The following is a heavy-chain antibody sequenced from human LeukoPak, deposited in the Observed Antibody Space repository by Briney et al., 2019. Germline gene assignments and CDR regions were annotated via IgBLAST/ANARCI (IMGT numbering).Heavy chain of an antibody. CDR3: ARDLGSGWFDS. Sequence: SETLSLTCTVSGGSISSGTYYWSWIRQPAGKGLEWIGRISTSGTTNYSPSLKSRVTISVDTSKNQISLKLSSVTAADTAVYYCARDLGSGWFDSWGQGTLVTVSS. V-gene: IGHV4-61*02. CDR2: ISTSGTT. J-gene: IGHJ5*01. D-gene: IGHD6-19*01. CDR1: GGSISSGTYY.